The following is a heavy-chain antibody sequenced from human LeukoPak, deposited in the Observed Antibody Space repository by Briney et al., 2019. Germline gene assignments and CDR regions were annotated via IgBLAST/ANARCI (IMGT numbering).Heavy chain of an antibody. V-gene: IGHV4-59*01. D-gene: IGHD3-22*01. Sequence: SETLSLTCTVAGGSISSYYWSWIRQPPGKGLEWIGYIYYSGSTNYNPSLKSRVTISVDTSTTHFSLKLSSVTAADTAVYYCAREYYYDSSGYYHDAFDIWGQGTLVTVSS. CDR2: IYYSGST. CDR1: GGSISSYY. CDR3: AREYYYDSSGYYHDAFDI. J-gene: IGHJ3*02.